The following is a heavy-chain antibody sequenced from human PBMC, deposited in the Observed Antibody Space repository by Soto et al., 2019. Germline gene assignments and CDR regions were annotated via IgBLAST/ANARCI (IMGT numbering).Heavy chain of an antibody. CDR3: ARETPNSSGWYP. J-gene: IGHJ4*02. CDR2: ISSSSSYI. CDR1: GFTFSSYS. V-gene: IGHV3-21*01. Sequence: GGSLRLSCAASGFTFSSYSMNWVRQAPGKGLEWVSVISSSSSYIYYADSVKGRFTISRDNAKNSLYLQMNSLRAEDTAVYYCARETPNSSGWYPWGQGTLVTVSS. D-gene: IGHD6-19*01.